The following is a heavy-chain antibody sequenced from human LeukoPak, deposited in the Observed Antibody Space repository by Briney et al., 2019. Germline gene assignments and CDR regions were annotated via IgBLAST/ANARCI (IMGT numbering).Heavy chain of an antibody. Sequence: GRSLRLSCEASGLTFSIYAMHWARQAPGKGLEWVAIISFDGTNKFYADSVRGRFTISRDNSKNTLYLQMNSLRADDTAVYYCAKQQAGTYYGAEGWFDLWGQGTLVTVSS. D-gene: IGHD3-3*01. CDR3: AKQQAGTYYGAEGWFDL. V-gene: IGHV3-30*18. J-gene: IGHJ5*02. CDR2: ISFDGTNK. CDR1: GLTFSIYA.